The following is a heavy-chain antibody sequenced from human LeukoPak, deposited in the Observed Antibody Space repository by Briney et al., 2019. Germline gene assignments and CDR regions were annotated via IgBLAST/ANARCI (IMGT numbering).Heavy chain of an antibody. V-gene: IGHV3-21*06. CDR1: GFTFSTND. D-gene: IGHD6-19*01. CDR3: ARGKDIAVAEADAFDI. Sequence: GGSLRLSCAASGFTFSTNDMNWVRQAPGKGLEWVSSISSTSTYIYYADSVKGRFTISRDNAKNSLYLQMNSLRAEDTAVYYCARGKDIAVAEADAFDIWGQGTMVTVSS. CDR2: ISSTSTYI. J-gene: IGHJ3*02.